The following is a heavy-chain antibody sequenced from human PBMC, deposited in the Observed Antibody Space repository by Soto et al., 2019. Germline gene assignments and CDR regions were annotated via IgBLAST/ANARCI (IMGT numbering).Heavy chain of an antibody. CDR2: INWKSDI. CDR1: GFTFDDNA. Sequence: GGSLRLSCAVSGFTFDDNAMHWVRQAPEKGLEWVSGINWKSDIGYADSVKGRFTISRDNAENSLYLQMNSLRAEDTALYYCAKLGVKYSSYYYYGMDVWGQGTTVTVSS. J-gene: IGHJ6*02. D-gene: IGHD6-6*01. V-gene: IGHV3-9*01. CDR3: AKLGVKYSSYYYYGMDV.